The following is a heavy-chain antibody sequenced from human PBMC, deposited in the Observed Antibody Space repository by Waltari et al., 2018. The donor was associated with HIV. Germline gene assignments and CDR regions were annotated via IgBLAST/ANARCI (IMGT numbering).Heavy chain of an antibody. J-gene: IGHJ6*02. CDR2: IYSVGST. V-gene: IGHV3-66*02. D-gene: IGHD1-26*01. CDR3: AREADSAYYYYGMDV. CDR1: GFTVSSNY. Sequence: EVQLVESGGGLVQPGGSLRLSCAASGFTVSSNYMSWVRKAPGKGLEWVSVIYSVGSTYYADSVKGRFTISRDNSKNTLYLQMNSLRAEDTAVYYCAREADSAYYYYGMDVWGQGTTVTVSS.